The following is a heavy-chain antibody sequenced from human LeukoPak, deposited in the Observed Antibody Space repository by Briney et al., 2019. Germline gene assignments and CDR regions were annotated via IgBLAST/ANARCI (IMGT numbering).Heavy chain of an antibody. J-gene: IGHJ2*01. D-gene: IGHD2-8*01. Sequence: GASLRLSCAASGFTFSSYAMSWVRQAPGKELEWVSAISGSGGSTYYADSVKGRFTISRDNSKNTLYLQMNSLRAEDTAVYYCAKDGVLMVYTPRYFDLWGRGTLVTVSS. CDR3: AKDGVLMVYTPRYFDL. CDR2: ISGSGGST. V-gene: IGHV3-23*01. CDR1: GFTFSSYA.